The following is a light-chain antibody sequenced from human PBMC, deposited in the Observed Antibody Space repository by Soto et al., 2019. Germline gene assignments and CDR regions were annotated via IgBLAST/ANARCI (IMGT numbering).Light chain of an antibody. CDR1: QAVPKN. Sequence: SQAPCFLSASVGDRVTITCRPSQAVPKNMAWYQQKPGKAPKLLIYKASTLKSGVPSRFSGSGSGTEFTLTISSLQPDDFAAYYCQHYNSYSEAFGQRTKADI. J-gene: IGKJ1*01. CDR2: KAS. CDR3: QHYNSYSEA. V-gene: IGKV1-5*03.